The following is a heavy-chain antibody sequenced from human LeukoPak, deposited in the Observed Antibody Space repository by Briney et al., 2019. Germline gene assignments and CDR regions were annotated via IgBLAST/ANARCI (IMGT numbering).Heavy chain of an antibody. Sequence: GGSLRLSCAVSGFTFSSNAMSWVRQAPRRGVDWVSGINASGGSTYYADSVKGRFTISRDNSKNTLYLQMNSLRAEDTAVYYCAKALGATTFDYWGQGILVTVSS. CDR3: AKALGATTFDY. J-gene: IGHJ4*02. CDR2: INASGGST. CDR1: GFTFSSNA. D-gene: IGHD1-1*01. V-gene: IGHV3-23*01.